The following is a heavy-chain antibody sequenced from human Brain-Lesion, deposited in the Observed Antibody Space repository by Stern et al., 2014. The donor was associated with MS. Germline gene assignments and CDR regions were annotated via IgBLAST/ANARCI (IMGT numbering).Heavy chain of an antibody. V-gene: IGHV4-61*02. CDR1: GGSISSGGYY. D-gene: IGHD2-2*01. Sequence: QLQLQESGPGLVKPSQTLSLSCTVSGGSISSGGYYWSWIRQPAGKGLEWIGRIFNSGSTSYNPSLQSRVTIIIDTSKNQFSLRLNSMTAADTAVYYCARGRVVPGFQYYATDVWGQGTTVIVSS. CDR2: IFNSGST. J-gene: IGHJ6*02. CDR3: ARGRVVPGFQYYATDV.